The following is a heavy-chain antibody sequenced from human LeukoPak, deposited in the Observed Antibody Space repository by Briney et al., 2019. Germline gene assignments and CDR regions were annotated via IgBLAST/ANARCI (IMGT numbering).Heavy chain of an antibody. J-gene: IGHJ5*02. CDR1: GGSFSGYY. CDR2: INHSGST. CDR3: ARGRDGVVINWFDP. Sequence: PSETLSLTCAVYGGSFSGYYWSWIRQPPGKGLEWIGEINHSGSTNYNPSLKSRVTISVDTSKNQFSLKLSSVTAADTAAYYCARGRDGVVINWFDPWGQGTLVTVSS. D-gene: IGHD3-3*01. V-gene: IGHV4-34*01.